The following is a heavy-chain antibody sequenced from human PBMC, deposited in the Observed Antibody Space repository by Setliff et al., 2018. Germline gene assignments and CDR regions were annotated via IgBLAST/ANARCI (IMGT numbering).Heavy chain of an antibody. J-gene: IGHJ4*02. CDR3: ARELRSPFWHIDS. D-gene: IGHD3-3*01. CDR2: SIPILKKA. CDR1: VSTFSRSG. Sequence: SVKVSCKAGVSTFSRSGISWVRQAPGEALEWMGRSIPILKKANEAHKFQGRVTLTVDDSATTAYLDLRSLKSEDTAVYYCARELRSPFWHIDSWGQGTLVTVSS. V-gene: IGHV1-69*11.